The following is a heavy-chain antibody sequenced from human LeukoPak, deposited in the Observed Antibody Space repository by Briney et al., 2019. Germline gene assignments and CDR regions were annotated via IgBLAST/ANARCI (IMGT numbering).Heavy chain of an antibody. V-gene: IGHV4-39*01. J-gene: IGHJ6*03. Sequence: SETLSLTCTVSGDSISGSSNYWGWIRQPPGKGLEWIGSIYYSGSTYYNPSLKSRVTISVDTSKNQFSLKLSSVTAADTAVYYCARVASLSRITIFGVVSLYYYYYMDVWGKGTTVTVSS. CDR3: ARVASLSRITIFGVVSLYYYYYMDV. CDR2: IYYSGST. D-gene: IGHD3-3*01. CDR1: GDSISGSSNY.